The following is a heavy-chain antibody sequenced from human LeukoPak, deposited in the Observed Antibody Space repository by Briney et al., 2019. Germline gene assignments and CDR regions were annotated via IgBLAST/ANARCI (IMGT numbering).Heavy chain of an antibody. Sequence: SGGSLRLSCAASGFTFSSYAMHWVRQAPGKGLKWVAVISYDGSNKYYADSVKGRFTISRDNSKNTLYLQMNSLRAEDTAVYYCAKVLVAATLYYYYGMDVWGQGTTVTVSS. CDR2: ISYDGSNK. V-gene: IGHV3-30*04. D-gene: IGHD2-15*01. CDR1: GFTFSSYA. CDR3: AKVLVAATLYYYYGMDV. J-gene: IGHJ6*02.